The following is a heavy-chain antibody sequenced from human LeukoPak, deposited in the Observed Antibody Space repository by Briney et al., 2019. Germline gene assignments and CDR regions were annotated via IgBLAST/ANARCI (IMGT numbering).Heavy chain of an antibody. V-gene: IGHV3-23*01. Sequence: GGSLRLSCAASGFTFSSYAMSWVRQAPGKGLEWVSAISGSGGSTYYADSVKGRFTTSRDNSKNTLYLQMNSLRAEDTAVYYCAKDPIDIVVVPAAKNYWGQGTLVTVSS. D-gene: IGHD2-2*01. J-gene: IGHJ4*02. CDR2: ISGSGGST. CDR1: GFTFSSYA. CDR3: AKDPIDIVVVPAAKNY.